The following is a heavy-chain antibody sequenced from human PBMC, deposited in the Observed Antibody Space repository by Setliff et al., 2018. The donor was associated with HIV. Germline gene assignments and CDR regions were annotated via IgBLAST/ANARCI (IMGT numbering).Heavy chain of an antibody. CDR2: IYYSGRI. D-gene: IGHD2-8*01. V-gene: IGHV4-39*07. Sequence: PSETLSLTCIVSRGSISSTSHYWGWVRQSPGRRLEWIGSIYYSGRIYYNPSLKSRVTMSVDTSTNQFSLDLTSVTAADTAVYFCAGEIAPAARLPNVGGPPPPGYYHYMDVWGKGTTVTVSS. CDR1: RGSISSTSHY. J-gene: IGHJ6*03. CDR3: AGEIAPAARLPNVGGPPPPGYYHYMDV.